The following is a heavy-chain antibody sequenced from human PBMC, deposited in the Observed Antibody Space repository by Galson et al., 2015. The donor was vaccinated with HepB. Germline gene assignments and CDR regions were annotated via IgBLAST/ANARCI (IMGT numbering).Heavy chain of an antibody. Sequence: SLRLSCAASGFTFSSYSVNWVRQAPGKGLEWVSSISSSSSYIYYADSVKGRFTISRDNAKNSLYLQMNSLRAEDTAVYYCARGGQLVKVHYYGMDVWGQGTTVTVSS. D-gene: IGHD6-13*01. CDR1: GFTFSSYS. V-gene: IGHV3-21*01. CDR2: ISSSSSYI. J-gene: IGHJ6*02. CDR3: ARGGQLVKVHYYGMDV.